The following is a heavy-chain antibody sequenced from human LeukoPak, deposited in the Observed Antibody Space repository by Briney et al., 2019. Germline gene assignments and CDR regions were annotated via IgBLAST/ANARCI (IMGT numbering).Heavy chain of an antibody. J-gene: IGHJ4*02. CDR3: ARGESYGSGSYYTAPGLFDY. Sequence: GGSLRLSCAASGFTFSSYAMNWVRQAPGKGLVWVSRINSDGSSTSYADSVKGRFTISRDNAKNTLYLQMNSLRAEDTAVYYCARGESYGSGSYYTAPGLFDYWGQGTLVTVSS. CDR2: INSDGSST. CDR1: GFTFSSYA. D-gene: IGHD3-10*01. V-gene: IGHV3-74*01.